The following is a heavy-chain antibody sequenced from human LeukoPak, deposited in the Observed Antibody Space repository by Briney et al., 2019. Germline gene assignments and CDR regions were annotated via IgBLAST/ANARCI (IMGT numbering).Heavy chain of an antibody. Sequence: PSETLSLTCTVSGGSISSYYWSWIRQPPGKGLEWIGYIYYSGSTNYNPSLKSRVTISVDTSKNQFSLKLSSVTAADTAVYYCARQVLDDYVWGSYRVFDYWGQGTLVTVSS. J-gene: IGHJ4*02. CDR1: GGSISSYY. CDR3: ARQVLDDYVWGSYRVFDY. CDR2: IYYSGST. V-gene: IGHV4-59*08. D-gene: IGHD3-16*02.